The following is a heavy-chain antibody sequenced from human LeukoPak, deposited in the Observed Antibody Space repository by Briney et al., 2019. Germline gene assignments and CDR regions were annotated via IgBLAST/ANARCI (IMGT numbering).Heavy chain of an antibody. CDR2: IIPIFGTA. CDR1: GGTFSSYA. V-gene: IGHV1-69*13. J-gene: IGHJ4*02. D-gene: IGHD6-19*01. Sequence: ASVKHSCKASGGTFSSYAISWVRQAPGQGLEWMGGIIPIFGTANYAQKFQGRVTITADESTSTAYMELSSLRSEDTAVYYCARVGPYSSGWYFGYWGQGTLVTVSS. CDR3: ARVGPYSSGWYFGY.